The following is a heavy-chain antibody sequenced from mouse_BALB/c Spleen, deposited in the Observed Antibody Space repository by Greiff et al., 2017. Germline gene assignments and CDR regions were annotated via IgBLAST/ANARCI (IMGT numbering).Heavy chain of an antibody. J-gene: IGHJ3*01. Sequence: EVQLQQSGAELVKPGASVKLSCTASGFNIKDTYMHWVKQRPEQGLEWIGRIDPANGNTKYDPKFQGKATITADTSSNIAYLQLSSLTSEDTAVYYCAPITTVEGFAYWGQGTLVTVSA. V-gene: IGHV14-3*02. D-gene: IGHD1-1*01. CDR1: GFNIKDTY. CDR3: APITTVEGFAY. CDR2: IDPANGNT.